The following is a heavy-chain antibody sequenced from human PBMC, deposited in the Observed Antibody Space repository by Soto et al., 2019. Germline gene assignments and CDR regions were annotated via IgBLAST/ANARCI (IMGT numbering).Heavy chain of an antibody. D-gene: IGHD4-17*01. CDR1: GFTFSSYG. CDR3: AKDSYYGDLKYYFDY. J-gene: IGHJ4*02. Sequence: GGSLRLSCAASGFTFSSYGMHWARQAPGKGLEWVAVISYDGSNKYYADSVKGRFTISRDNSKNTLYLQMNSLRAEDTAVYYCAKDSYYGDLKYYFDYWGQGTLVTVSS. CDR2: ISYDGSNK. V-gene: IGHV3-30*18.